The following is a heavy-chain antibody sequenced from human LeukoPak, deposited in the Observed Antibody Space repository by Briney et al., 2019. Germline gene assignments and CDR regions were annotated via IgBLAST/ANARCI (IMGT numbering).Heavy chain of an antibody. J-gene: IGHJ5*02. V-gene: IGHV1-69*13. Sequence: SVKVSCKASGGTFSSYAISWVRQAPGQGLEWMGGIIPIFGTANYAQKFQGRVTITADESTSTAYMELSSLRSEDTAVYYCARSAATLPVPSWFDPWGQGTLVTVSS. D-gene: IGHD6-25*01. CDR1: GGTFSSYA. CDR2: IIPIFGTA. CDR3: ARSAATLPVPSWFDP.